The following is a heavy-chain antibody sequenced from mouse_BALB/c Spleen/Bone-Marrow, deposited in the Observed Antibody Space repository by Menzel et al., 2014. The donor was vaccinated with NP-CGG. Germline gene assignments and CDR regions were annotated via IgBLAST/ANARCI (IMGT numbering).Heavy chain of an antibody. CDR2: IDTSDSYT. J-gene: IGHJ2*01. CDR1: GYTFTDYW. CDR3: ARERDYGSSPNDY. Sequence: QVQLQQSGAELVMPGASVKMSCKASGYTFTDYWLHWVKQRPGQGLEWIGAIDTSDSYTSYNQKFKGKATLTVDESSSTAYMQLSSLTSEDTAVYYCARERDYGSSPNDYWGQGTTLTVSS. D-gene: IGHD1-1*01. V-gene: IGHV1-69*01.